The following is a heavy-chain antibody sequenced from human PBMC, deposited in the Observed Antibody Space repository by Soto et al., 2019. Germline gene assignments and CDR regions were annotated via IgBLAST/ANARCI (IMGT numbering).Heavy chain of an antibody. CDR3: AGSLAVPAATKFDY. CDR1: GFTFSSYS. D-gene: IGHD2-2*01. J-gene: IGHJ4*02. V-gene: IGHV3-21*01. Sequence: LRLSCAASGFTFSSYSMNWVRQAPGKGLEWVSSISSSSSYIYYADSVKGRFTISRDNAKNSLYLQMNSLRAEDTAVYYCAGSLAVPAATKFDYWGQGTLVTVSS. CDR2: ISSSSSYI.